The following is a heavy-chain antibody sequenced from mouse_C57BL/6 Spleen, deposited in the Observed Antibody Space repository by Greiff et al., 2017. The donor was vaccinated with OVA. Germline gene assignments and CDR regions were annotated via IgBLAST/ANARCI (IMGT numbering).Heavy chain of an antibody. V-gene: IGHV5-9-1*02. CDR3: TREELGRGYFDY. CDR2: ISSGGDYI. CDR1: GFTFSSYA. Sequence: EVQGVESGEGLVKPGGSLKLSCAASGFTFSSYAMSWVRQTPEKRLEWVAYISSGGDYIYYADTVKGRFTISRDNARNTLYLQMSSLKSEDTAMYYCTREELGRGYFDYWGQGTTLTVSS. J-gene: IGHJ2*01. D-gene: IGHD4-1*01.